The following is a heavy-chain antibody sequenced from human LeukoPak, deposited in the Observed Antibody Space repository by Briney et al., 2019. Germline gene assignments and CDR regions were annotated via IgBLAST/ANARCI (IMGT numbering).Heavy chain of an antibody. CDR3: ARGYSSSRYNWLDP. J-gene: IGHJ5*02. CDR2: INSDGTSE. CDR1: GITFSSYW. V-gene: IGHV3-74*03. Sequence: PGGSLRLSCAASGITFSSYWMHWVRQAPGKGPMYVSRINSDGTSETYADSVKGRFIISRDNAKNTLYLQMDSLRAEDTAVYYCARGYSSSRYNWLDPWAREPWSPSPQ. D-gene: IGHD6-13*01.